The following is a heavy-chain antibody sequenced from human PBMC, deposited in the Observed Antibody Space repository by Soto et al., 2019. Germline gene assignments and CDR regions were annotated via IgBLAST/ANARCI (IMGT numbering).Heavy chain of an antibody. J-gene: IGHJ3*02. CDR1: GGSFSSYA. CDR2: IIPIFGTA. V-gene: IGHV1-69*13. D-gene: IGHD2-15*01. Sequence: SVKVSCKASGGSFSSYAISWVRQAPGQGLEWMGGIIPIFGTANYAQKFQGRVTITADESTSTAYMELSSLRSEDTAVYYCARDYSAVMGGAFGIWGQGTMVTVSS. CDR3: ARDYSAVMGGAFGI.